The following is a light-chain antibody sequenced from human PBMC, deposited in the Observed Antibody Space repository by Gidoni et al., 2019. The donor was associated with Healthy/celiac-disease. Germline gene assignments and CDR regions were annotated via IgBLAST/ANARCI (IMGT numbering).Light chain of an antibody. CDR2: AAS. CDR1: QSSSSY. J-gene: IGKJ4*01. V-gene: IGKV1-39*01. Sequence: DIQMTQSPSSLSASVGDRVTITCRASQSSSSYLNWSQQKPGKAPKLLIYAASSLQSGVPSRFSGRGSGTDFTLTISSLQPEDFATYYCQQSYSTPQAFGGGTKVEIK. CDR3: QQSYSTPQA.